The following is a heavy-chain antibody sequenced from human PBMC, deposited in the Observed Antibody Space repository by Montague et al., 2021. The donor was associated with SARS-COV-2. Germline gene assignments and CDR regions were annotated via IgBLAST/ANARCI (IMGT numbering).Heavy chain of an antibody. CDR1: GYSFTNYW. J-gene: IGHJ3*02. Sequence: QSGAEVKKPGESPRISCKGSGYSFTNYWISWVRQMPGKGLEWMGRIDPSDSYTNYSPSFQGHVTISADKSINTAYLQWSSLKASDTAMYYCARSTTIPGTSDIWGQGTMVTVSA. D-gene: IGHD2-21*02. CDR2: IDPSDSYT. CDR3: ARSTTIPGTSDI. V-gene: IGHV5-10-1*01.